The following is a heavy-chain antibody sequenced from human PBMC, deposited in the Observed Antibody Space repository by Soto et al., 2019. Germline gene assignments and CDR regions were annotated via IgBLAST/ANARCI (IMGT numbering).Heavy chain of an antibody. Sequence: GGSLRPSCAALGFTFRGHAMSWVRQAPGKGLAWVSATSGSGGSTYYADSVKGRSPISRDNSKNTLYLQMNSLIAEDTSVYYCAKDLVENTMLVVAPVDYWGQGTLVTVSS. V-gene: IGHV3-23*01. D-gene: IGHD3-22*01. CDR3: AKDLVENTMLVVAPVDY. J-gene: IGHJ4*02. CDR2: TSGSGGST. CDR1: GFTFRGHA.